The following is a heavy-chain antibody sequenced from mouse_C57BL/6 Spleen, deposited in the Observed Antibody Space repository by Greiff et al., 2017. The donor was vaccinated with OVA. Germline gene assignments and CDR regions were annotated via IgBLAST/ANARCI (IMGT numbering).Heavy chain of an antibody. J-gene: IGHJ1*03. Sequence: QVQLKASGPGLVAPSQSLSITCTVSGFSLTSYGVDWVRQPPGKGLEWLGVIWGGGSTNYNSALMSRLSISKDTSKSQVFLKMKSLQTDDTAMYYCAKHGGNYYGSSPYCYCDVGGTGTTVTVSS. CDR1: GFSLTSYG. V-gene: IGHV2-9*01. D-gene: IGHD1-1*01. CDR3: AKHGGNYYGSSPYCYCDV. CDR2: IWGGGST.